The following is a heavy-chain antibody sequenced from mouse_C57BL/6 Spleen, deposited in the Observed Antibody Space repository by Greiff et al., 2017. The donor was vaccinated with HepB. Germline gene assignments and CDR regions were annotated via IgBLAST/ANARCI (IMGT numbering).Heavy chain of an antibody. CDR3: ARRRDYGSFGYFEV. V-gene: IGHV1-50*01. J-gene: IGHJ1*03. CDR2: IDPSDSYT. Sequence: VQLQQSGAELVKPGASVKLSCKASGYTFTSYWMQWVKQRPGQGLEWIGEIDPSDSYTNYNQKFKGKATLTVDTSSSTAYMQLSSLTSEDSAVYYCARRRDYGSFGYFEVWGTGTTVTVSS. CDR1: GYTFTSYW. D-gene: IGHD1-1*01.